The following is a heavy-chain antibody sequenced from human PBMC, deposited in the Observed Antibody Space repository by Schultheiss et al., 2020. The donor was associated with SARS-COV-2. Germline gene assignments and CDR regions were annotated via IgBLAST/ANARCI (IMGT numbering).Heavy chain of an antibody. D-gene: IGHD1-26*01. J-gene: IGHJ4*02. V-gene: IGHV3-33*03. CDR2: IWYDGSNK. CDR3: AKDSNPALLGAYSPKYYFDF. CDR1: GFTFSSYS. Sequence: GGSLRLSCAASGFTFSSYSMHWVRQAPGKGLEWVAVIWYDGSNKYYADSVKGRFTISRDNAKNTLYLQMNSLRAEDTAIYYCAKDSNPALLGAYSPKYYFDFWGQGDLVTVSS.